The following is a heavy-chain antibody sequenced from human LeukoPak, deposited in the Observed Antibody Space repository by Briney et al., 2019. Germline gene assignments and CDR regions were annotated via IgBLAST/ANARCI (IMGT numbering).Heavy chain of an antibody. J-gene: IGHJ6*04. V-gene: IGHV4-59*01. Sequence: SETLSLTCTVSGGSISSYYWNWIRQPPGKGLEWIGYIYYSGTTNYNPSLKSRVSMSVDTSKNQFSLKLSSVTAADTAVYYCARGRSGLMDVWGKGTTVTVSS. CDR3: ARGRSGLMDV. D-gene: IGHD5-12*01. CDR1: GGSISSYY. CDR2: IYYSGTT.